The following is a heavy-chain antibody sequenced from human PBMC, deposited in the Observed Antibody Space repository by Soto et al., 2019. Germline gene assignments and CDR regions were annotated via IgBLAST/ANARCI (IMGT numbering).Heavy chain of an antibody. CDR1: GGTFSSYA. J-gene: IGHJ6*02. Sequence: QVQLVQSGAEVKKPGSSVKVSCKASGGTFSSYAISWVRQAPGQGLEWMGGIIPIFGTANYAQKFQGRVTSTADESTSTAYMERSSLRSEDTAVYYCARSYYDILTGRTGYYSGMDVWGQGTTVTVSS. V-gene: IGHV1-69*12. D-gene: IGHD3-9*01. CDR3: ARSYYDILTGRTGYYSGMDV. CDR2: IIPIFGTA.